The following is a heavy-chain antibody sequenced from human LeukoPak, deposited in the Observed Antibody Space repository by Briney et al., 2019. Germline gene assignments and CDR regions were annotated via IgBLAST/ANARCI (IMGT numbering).Heavy chain of an antibody. CDR3: AKDHYWSIDY. CDR1: GFTFSSYF. D-gene: IGHD3-3*01. V-gene: IGHV3-30*04. J-gene: IGHJ4*02. CDR2: ISFDGSNK. Sequence: GGSLRLSCAASGFTFSSYFLHWVRQAPGKGLEWVAVISFDGSNKYYADSVKGRFTISRDIAKNTLYLQMNSLRAEDTGVYYCAKDHYWSIDYWGRGTLVTVSS.